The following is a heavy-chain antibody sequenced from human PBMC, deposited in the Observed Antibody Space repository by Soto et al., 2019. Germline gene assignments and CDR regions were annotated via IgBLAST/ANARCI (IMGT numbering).Heavy chain of an antibody. D-gene: IGHD3-22*01. J-gene: IGHJ3*02. Sequence: QVQLQESGPGLVKPSQTLSLTCTVSGGSISSGGYYWSWIRQHPGKGLEWIGYIYYSGSTYYNPSLKSRVTISVDTSKNQFSRKLSSVTAADTAVYYCARAGYYDSSGYYPNHDAFDIWGQGTMVTVSS. CDR1: GGSISSGGYY. V-gene: IGHV4-31*03. CDR3: ARAGYYDSSGYYPNHDAFDI. CDR2: IYYSGST.